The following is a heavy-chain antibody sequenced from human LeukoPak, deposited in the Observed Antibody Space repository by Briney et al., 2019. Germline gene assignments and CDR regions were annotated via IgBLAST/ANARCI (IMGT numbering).Heavy chain of an antibody. V-gene: IGHV3-23*01. CDR2: ISINARVT. CDR3: ARSHYYDSRDYYLYN. D-gene: IGHD3-22*01. Sequence: GGSLRLSCSASGFTFSTYAMAWVRQVPGKGLEWVSCISINARVTYYGESVRGRFTISRDNSKNTLYLQMNSLRAEDTAVYYCARSHYYDSRDYYLYNWGQGTLVTVSS. CDR1: GFTFSTYA. J-gene: IGHJ4*02.